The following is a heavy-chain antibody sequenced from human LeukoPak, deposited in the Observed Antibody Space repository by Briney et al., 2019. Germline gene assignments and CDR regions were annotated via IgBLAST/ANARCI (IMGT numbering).Heavy chain of an antibody. D-gene: IGHD3-9*01. CDR2: INSGGSST. CDR1: GFTFSNYW. V-gene: IGHV3-74*01. Sequence: PGGSLRLSCAASGFTFSNYWMHWVRQAPGKGLVWVSRINSGGSSTSYADSVKGRFTISRDNAKNTLYLQMNSLRAEDTAVYYCARTMRPILTGYYSLDYWGQGTLVTVSS. J-gene: IGHJ4*02. CDR3: ARTMRPILTGYYSLDY.